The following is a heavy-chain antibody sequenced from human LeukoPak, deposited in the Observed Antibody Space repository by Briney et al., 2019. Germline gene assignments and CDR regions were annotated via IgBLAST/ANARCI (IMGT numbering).Heavy chain of an antibody. J-gene: IGHJ6*02. CDR3: TRDQGSMDV. V-gene: IGHV6-1*01. CDR2: TYYRSKWYN. Sequence: SQTLSLTCAISGNCVSNNSAAWNWIRQSPSRGLEWLGRTYYRSKWYNDYAVSVKSRITIKPDTSKNQFSLQLNSVTPEDTAVYCCTRDQGSMDVWGQGTTVTVSS. CDR1: GNCVSNNSAA.